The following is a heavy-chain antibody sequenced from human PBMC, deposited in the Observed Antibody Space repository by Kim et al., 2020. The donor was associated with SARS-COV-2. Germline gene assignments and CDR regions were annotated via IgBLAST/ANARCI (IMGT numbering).Heavy chain of an antibody. Sequence: LGWIREINHSGGTNYHPSLQSRVTISVDTSKNQFSLSRSSVTAADTAVYYCARGTRQWLSRHYYYYMDVWGKGTTVTVSS. J-gene: IGHJ6*03. CDR3: ARGTRQWLSRHYYYYMDV. CDR2: INHSGGT. D-gene: IGHD6-19*01. V-gene: IGHV4-34*01.